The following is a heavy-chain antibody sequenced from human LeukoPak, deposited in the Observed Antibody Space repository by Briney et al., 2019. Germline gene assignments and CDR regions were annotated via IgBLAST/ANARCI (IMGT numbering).Heavy chain of an antibody. D-gene: IGHD6-19*01. V-gene: IGHV4-30-2*01. CDR3: ARGIAVAGGLDY. CDR2: ISHSGST. J-gene: IGHJ4*02. Sequence: PSQTLSLTCAVSGGSISSGGYSWSWTRQPPGKGLEWIGYISHSGSTYYNPSLKSRVTISGDRSKNQFSLKLSSVTAADTAVFYCARGIAVAGGLDYWGQGTLVTVSS. CDR1: GGSISSGGYS.